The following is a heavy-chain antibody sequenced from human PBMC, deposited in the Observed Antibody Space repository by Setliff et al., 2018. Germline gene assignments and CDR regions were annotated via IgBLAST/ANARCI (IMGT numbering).Heavy chain of an antibody. V-gene: IGHV3-7*01. Sequence: SSETLSLTCAVSGYSISSGYYWGWIRQPPGKGLEWVANIKQDGSEKYYVDSVKGRFTISRDNAKNSLYLQMNSLRAEDTAVYSCARDGGEYWGQGTLVTVSS. D-gene: IGHD3-16*01. CDR1: GYSISSGYY. J-gene: IGHJ4*02. CDR2: IKQDGSEK. CDR3: ARDGGEY.